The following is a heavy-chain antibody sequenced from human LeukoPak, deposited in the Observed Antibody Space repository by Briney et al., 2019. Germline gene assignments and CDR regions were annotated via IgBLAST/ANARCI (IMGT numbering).Heavy chain of an antibody. J-gene: IGHJ6*02. D-gene: IGHD3-16*01. V-gene: IGHV3-23*01. Sequence: GGSLRLSCAASGFSFNDYGMSWVRQAPGKGLEWISGISGSGDRIDYADSVKGRFTISRDNSKNTLSLQMNSLRAEDTAFYYCARAGGSRYYYAMDVWGQGTTVTVSS. CDR2: ISGSGDRI. CDR3: ARAGGSRYYYAMDV. CDR1: GFSFNDYG.